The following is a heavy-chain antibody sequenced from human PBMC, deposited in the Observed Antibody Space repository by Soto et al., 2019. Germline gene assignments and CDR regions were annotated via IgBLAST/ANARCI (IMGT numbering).Heavy chain of an antibody. D-gene: IGHD4-4*01. CDR3: ARAGSPTPYYYYYGMDV. CDR1: GYTFPSYY. Sequence: ASVKVSCKASGYTFPSYYMHWVRQAPGQGLEWMGIINPSGGSTTYAQKFQGRVTMTRDTSTSTVSMELSSLRSEDTAVYYCARAGSPTPYYYYYGMDVWGQGITVTVSS. J-gene: IGHJ6*02. CDR2: INPSGGST. V-gene: IGHV1-46*03.